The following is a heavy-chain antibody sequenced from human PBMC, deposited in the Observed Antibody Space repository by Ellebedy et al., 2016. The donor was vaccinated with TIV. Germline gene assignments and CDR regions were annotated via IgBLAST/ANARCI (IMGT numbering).Heavy chain of an antibody. V-gene: IGHV1-2*02. CDR2: INPDSRAT. CDR3: ARADTAWFNDY. Sequence: AASVKVSCKASGYTFTAHYLYWVRQAPGQRLQWMGWINPDSRATKYAQKFQGRVTMTRATSMTTAYMELTSLSSDDTAVYFCARADTAWFNDYWGQGTRVTVSS. J-gene: IGHJ4*02. CDR1: GYTFTAHY. D-gene: IGHD3-9*01.